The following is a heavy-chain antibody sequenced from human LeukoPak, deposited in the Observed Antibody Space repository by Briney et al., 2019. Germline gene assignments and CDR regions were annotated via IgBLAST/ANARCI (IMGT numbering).Heavy chain of an antibody. D-gene: IGHD3-22*01. V-gene: IGHV4-59*12. Sequence: PSETLSLTCTVSGGSISSYYWSWIRQPPGKGLEWIGYIHYSGSTNYNPSLKSRVTISVDTSKNQFSLKLSSVTAADTAVYYCARVSYYYDSSGPYEDYWGQGTLVTVSS. J-gene: IGHJ4*02. CDR1: GGSISSYY. CDR3: ARVSYYYDSSGPYEDY. CDR2: IHYSGST.